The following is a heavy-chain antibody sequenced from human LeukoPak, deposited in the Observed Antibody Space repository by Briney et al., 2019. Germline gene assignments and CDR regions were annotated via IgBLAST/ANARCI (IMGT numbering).Heavy chain of an antibody. V-gene: IGHV4-34*01. CDR3: ARGKVFEWYSYGFYFDY. D-gene: IGHD5-18*01. CDR2: INHSGST. CDR1: GGSFSGYY. Sequence: SETLSLTCAVYGGSFSGYYWSWIRQPPGKGLEWIGEINHSGSTNYNPSLKSRVTISVDTSKNQFSLKLSSVTAADTAVYYCARGKVFEWYSYGFYFDYWGQETLVTVSS. J-gene: IGHJ4*02.